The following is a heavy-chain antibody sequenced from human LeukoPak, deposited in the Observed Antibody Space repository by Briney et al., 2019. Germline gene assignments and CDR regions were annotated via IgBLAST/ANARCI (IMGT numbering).Heavy chain of an antibody. J-gene: IGHJ4*02. CDR2: IGVFNGNR. V-gene: IGHV1-18*01. CDR1: GYTFSRYG. D-gene: IGHD1-26*01. Sequence: PGASVKVSCKTSGYTFSRYGFSWVRQAPGQGLEWIGWIGVFNGNRNYAKSVQGWITLTADTSTNTTYMELRSLTSDDTAVYFCGRDWDWHVQFWGQGTLITVSS. CDR3: GRDWDWHVQF.